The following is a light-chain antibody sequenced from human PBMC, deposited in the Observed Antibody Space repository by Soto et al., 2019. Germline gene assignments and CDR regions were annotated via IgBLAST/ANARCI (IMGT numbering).Light chain of an antibody. CDR1: QSVSSY. V-gene: IGKV3-11*01. CDR2: DAS. J-gene: IGKJ3*01. Sequence: EIVLTQSPATLSLSPGERATLSCRASQSVSSYLAWYQQKPGQAPRLLIYDASNRATGITARFSGSGSGTDFTLTISSLEPEDFAVYYCQQRSNWSPFTFGPGTKVDI. CDR3: QQRSNWSPFT.